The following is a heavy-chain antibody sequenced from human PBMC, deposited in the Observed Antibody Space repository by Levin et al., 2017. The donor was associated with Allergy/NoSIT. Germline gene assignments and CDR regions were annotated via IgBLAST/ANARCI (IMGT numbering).Heavy chain of an antibody. Sequence: SVKVSCKVSGGTFNRYIISWVRQAPGQGLEWMGGIIPIYNTAKYAQKFQGRVTITAEDSTGTAYMELSSLTAEDTAVYYCARDGLGYCSGDNCVDAFDIWGQGTMVTVS. CDR2: IIPIYNTA. D-gene: IGHD2-15*01. V-gene: IGHV1-69*13. J-gene: IGHJ3*02. CDR1: GGTFNRYI. CDR3: ARDGLGYCSGDNCVDAFDI.